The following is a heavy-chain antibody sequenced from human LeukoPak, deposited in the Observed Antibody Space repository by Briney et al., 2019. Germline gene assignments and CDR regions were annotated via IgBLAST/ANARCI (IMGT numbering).Heavy chain of an antibody. Sequence: ASVTVSCKTSGYTFTSFLMHWVRHAPGQRLEWMGWINAGNGDTKYSQKFQGRVTITRDTSASTAYMELSSLRSEDTAVYYCARDSFIASSAPWWFDPWGQGTLVTVSS. CDR2: INAGNGDT. CDR3: ARDSFIASSAPWWFDP. V-gene: IGHV1-3*01. J-gene: IGHJ5*02. CDR1: GYTFTSFL. D-gene: IGHD6-13*01.